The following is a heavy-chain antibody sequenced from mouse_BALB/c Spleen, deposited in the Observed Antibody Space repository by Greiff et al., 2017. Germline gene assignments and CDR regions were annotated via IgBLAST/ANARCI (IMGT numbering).Heavy chain of an antibody. CDR2: ISDGGSYT. Sequence: EVHLVESGGGLVKPGGSLKLSCAASGFTFSDYYMYWVRQTPEKRLEWVATISDGGSYTYYPDSVKGRFTISRDNAKNNLYLQMSSLKSEDTAMYYCARDITTVVAYYAMDYWGQGTSVTVSS. CDR1: GFTFSDYY. J-gene: IGHJ4*01. D-gene: IGHD1-1*01. V-gene: IGHV5-4*02. CDR3: ARDITTVVAYYAMDY.